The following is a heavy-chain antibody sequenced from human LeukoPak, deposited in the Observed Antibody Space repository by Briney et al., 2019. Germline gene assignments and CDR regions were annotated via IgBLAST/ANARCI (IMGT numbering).Heavy chain of an antibody. V-gene: IGHV3-30-3*01. Sequence: PGGSLRLSCAASGFTFSNYAMHWVRQGLVKGPESMAVVSHDGIQTYYADSVKGRFTISRDNSKSTLFLQMNSLRAEDTAVYYCARDGGGGYNQIDFWGQGTLVTVSS. CDR3: ARDGGGGYNQIDF. CDR1: GFTFSNYA. CDR2: VSHDGIQT. J-gene: IGHJ4*02. D-gene: IGHD5-24*01.